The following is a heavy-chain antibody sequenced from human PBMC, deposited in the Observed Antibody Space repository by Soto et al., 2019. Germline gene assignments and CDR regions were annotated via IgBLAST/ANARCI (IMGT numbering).Heavy chain of an antibody. J-gene: IGHJ6*02. CDR2: ISSSSSTV. CDR1: GFTFSSYS. Sequence: EVQLVESGGGLVQPGGSLRLSCAASGFTFSSYSMNWVRQAPGKGLEWVSYISSSSSTVYYADSVKGRFTISRDNAQNSLYLQMNSLRDEDTAVYYCASKVSVLMAYTIRGGDYYGMDVWGQGTTVTVSS. CDR3: ASKVSVLMAYTIRGGDYYGMDV. V-gene: IGHV3-48*02. D-gene: IGHD2-8*01.